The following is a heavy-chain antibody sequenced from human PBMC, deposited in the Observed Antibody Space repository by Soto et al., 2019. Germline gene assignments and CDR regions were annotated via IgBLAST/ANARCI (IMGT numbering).Heavy chain of an antibody. Sequence: QPGGSLRLSCAASGFTFDDYAMHWVRQAPGKGLEWVSAINYNGRSIDDADSVKGRFTISRDNSKNTLYLQMNSLRAEDTAIYYCAKDTGMAGSYWSFDLWGRGTLVTVSS. CDR2: INYNGRSI. CDR3: AKDTGMAGSYWSFDL. D-gene: IGHD6-19*01. CDR1: GFTFDDYA. V-gene: IGHV3-9*01. J-gene: IGHJ2*01.